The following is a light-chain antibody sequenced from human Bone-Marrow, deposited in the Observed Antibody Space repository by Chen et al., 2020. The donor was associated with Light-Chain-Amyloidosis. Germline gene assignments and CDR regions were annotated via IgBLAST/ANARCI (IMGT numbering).Light chain of an antibody. CDR3: QSADSSGTYEVI. CDR1: RSDVCAYNY. V-gene: IGLV2-14*01. J-gene: IGLJ2*01. CDR2: VVT. Sequence: QSALTQPASVSGSPGQSINISCTGTRSDVCAYNYVSLYLQHPGIAPKVIIYVVTNRPSWVSDRFSGCKSGNTAWLTLAGLQAEDEADYHCQSADSSGTYEVIFGGGTKLTVL.